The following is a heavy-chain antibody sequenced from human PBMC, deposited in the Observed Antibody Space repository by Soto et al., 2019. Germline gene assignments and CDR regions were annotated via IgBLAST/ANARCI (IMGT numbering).Heavy chain of an antibody. CDR3: AAGLWRGNSVTSPFDY. J-gene: IGHJ4*02. Sequence: PGGSLRLSCVASGFTFSNYEMNWVRQAPGKGLEWVSYIRSSGTTIYYADSVKGRFTISRDNAQNSLYLQMNSLRAEDTAVYYCAAGLWRGNSVTSPFDYCGQGALVTVSP. V-gene: IGHV3-48*03. CDR2: IRSSGTTI. D-gene: IGHD3-3*01. CDR1: GFTFSNYE.